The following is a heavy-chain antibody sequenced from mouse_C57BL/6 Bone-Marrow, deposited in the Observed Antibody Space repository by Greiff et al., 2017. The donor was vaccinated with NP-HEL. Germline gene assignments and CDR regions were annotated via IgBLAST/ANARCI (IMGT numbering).Heavy chain of an antibody. V-gene: IGHV5-4*01. CDR3: ERDSFYYAMDY. CDR2: ISDGGSYT. J-gene: IGHJ4*01. Sequence: EVMLVESGGGLVKPGGSLKLSCAASGFTFSSYAMSWVRQTPEKRLEWVATISDGGSYTYYPDNVKGRFTISRDNAKNNLYLQMSHLKSEDTAMYYCERDSFYYAMDYWGQGTSVTVSS. CDR1: GFTFSSYA.